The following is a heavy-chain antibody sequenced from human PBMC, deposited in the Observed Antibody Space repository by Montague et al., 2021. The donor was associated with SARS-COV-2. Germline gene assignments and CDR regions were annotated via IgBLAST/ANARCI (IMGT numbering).Heavy chain of an antibody. D-gene: IGHD2-2*01. CDR3: ATGGYCSSTSGYGGYY. J-gene: IGHJ4*02. CDR1: GFTFSSYA. V-gene: IGHV3-23*03. Sequence: SLRLSCAASGFTFSSYAMSWVRQAPGKGLEWVSVIYSGGSSTYYADSVKGRFTISRDNSKNTLYLQMNSLRAEDTAIYYCATGGYCSSTSGYGGYYWGQGTLVTVSS. CDR2: IYSGGSST.